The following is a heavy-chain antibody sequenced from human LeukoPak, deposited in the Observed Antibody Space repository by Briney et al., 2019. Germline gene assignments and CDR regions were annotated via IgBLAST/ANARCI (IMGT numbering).Heavy chain of an antibody. CDR1: GYTFTGYY. V-gene: IGHV1-2*02. J-gene: IGHJ3*02. CDR3: ARDRVWRDYGDNGVGAIDI. Sequence: GASVKVSCKASGYTFTGYYMHWVRQAPGQGLEWMGWINPNSGGTNYAQKFQGRVTMTRDTSITTAYMEVSRLNSDDTAVYYCARDRVWRDYGDNGVGAIDIWDQGTMVTVSS. CDR2: INPNSGGT. D-gene: IGHD4-17*01.